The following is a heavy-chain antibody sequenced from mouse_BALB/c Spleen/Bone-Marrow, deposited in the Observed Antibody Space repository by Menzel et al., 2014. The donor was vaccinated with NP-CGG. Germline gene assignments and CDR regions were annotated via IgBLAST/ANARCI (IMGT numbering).Heavy chain of an antibody. CDR2: IRTKADNNAK. CDR3: TPHGSFAY. J-gene: IGHJ3*01. CDR1: GFTFSDAW. V-gene: IGHV6-6*01. Sequence: EVNVVESGGGLVQPGGSMKLSCAASGFTFSDAWMDWVRQSPEKGLEWVADIRTKADNNAKYYVETVKGTFTNSRDDSKGSVCLQTNSLRAEDTGIYYCTPHGSFAYWGQGTLVPVSA. D-gene: IGHD1-2*01.